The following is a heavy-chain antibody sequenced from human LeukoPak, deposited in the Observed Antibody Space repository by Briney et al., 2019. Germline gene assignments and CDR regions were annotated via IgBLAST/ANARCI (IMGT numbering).Heavy chain of an antibody. CDR1: GFXVSSNY. D-gene: IGHD6-19*01. CDR3: TTYRVGEQWMIPNY. J-gene: IGHJ4*02. CDR2: IYRGGNT. Sequence: GGSLRLSCAASGFXVSSNYMNWVRQAPGKGLEWVSVIYRGGNTYYADSVKGRFTISRDNSKNTLYLQMNSLRAEDTAVYYCTTYRVGEQWMIPNYWGQGTLVTVSS. V-gene: IGHV3-66*01.